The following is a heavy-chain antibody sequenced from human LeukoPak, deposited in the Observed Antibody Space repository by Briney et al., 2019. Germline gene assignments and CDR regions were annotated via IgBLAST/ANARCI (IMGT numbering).Heavy chain of an antibody. CDR1: GFTFSSYW. CDR2: IKQDGSEK. Sequence: GGSLRLSCAASGFTFSSYWMSWVRQAPGKGLEWVANIKQDGSEKYYVDSVKGRFTIYRDNAKNSLYLQMNSLRAEDTAVYYCARSKRLVRSGWWFDPWGQGILVTVSS. CDR3: ARSKRLVRSGWWFDP. D-gene: IGHD6-13*01. J-gene: IGHJ5*02. V-gene: IGHV3-7*01.